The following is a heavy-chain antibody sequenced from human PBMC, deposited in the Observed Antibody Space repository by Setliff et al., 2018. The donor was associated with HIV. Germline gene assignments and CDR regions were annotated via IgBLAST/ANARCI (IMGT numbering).Heavy chain of an antibody. Sequence: ASVKVSCKSSGYYFGDYYIHWVRQAPGQGLEWMGVINPAGDNSHYAQKCQGRVTVTREASTSTVNMDLCSLRSDDTAVYFCARVYCSIASCYDEYYFDCWGQGTLVTVSS. J-gene: IGHJ4*02. V-gene: IGHV1-46*01. D-gene: IGHD2-2*01. CDR3: ARVYCSIASCYDEYYFDC. CDR1: GYYFGDYY. CDR2: INPAGDNS.